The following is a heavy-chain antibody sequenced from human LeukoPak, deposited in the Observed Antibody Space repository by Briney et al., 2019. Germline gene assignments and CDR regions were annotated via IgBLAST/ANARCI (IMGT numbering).Heavy chain of an antibody. CDR3: ARGVRWYSSGWYLDY. D-gene: IGHD6-19*01. J-gene: IGHJ4*02. CDR2: IYYSGST. Sequence: SETLSLTCTVSGGSISSYYWSWIRQPPGKGPEWIGYIYYSGSTNYNPSLKSRVTISVDTSKNQFSLKLSSVTAADTAVYYCARGVRWYSSGWYLDYWGQGTLVTVS. V-gene: IGHV4-59*01. CDR1: GGSISSYY.